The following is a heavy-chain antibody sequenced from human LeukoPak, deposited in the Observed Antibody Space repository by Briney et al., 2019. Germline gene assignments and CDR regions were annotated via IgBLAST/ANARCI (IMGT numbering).Heavy chain of an antibody. Sequence: GGSLRLSCAASGFTFSGSAMHWVRQASGKGLEWVGRIRSKANNYATGYAASVKGRFTISRDDSKNTAYLQMNSLKTEDTAVYYCTRTAYCGGDCSLSWGQGTLVTVSS. V-gene: IGHV3-73*01. CDR1: GFTFSGSA. CDR3: TRTAYCGGDCSLS. D-gene: IGHD2-21*02. J-gene: IGHJ4*02. CDR2: IRSKANNYAT.